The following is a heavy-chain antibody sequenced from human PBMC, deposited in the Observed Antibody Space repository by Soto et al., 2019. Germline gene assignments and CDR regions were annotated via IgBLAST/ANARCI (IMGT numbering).Heavy chain of an antibody. CDR2: IYYSGST. J-gene: IGHJ1*01. V-gene: IGHV4-59*08. Sequence: SETLSLTCTVSGGSISSYYWSWIRQPPGKGLEWIGYIYYSGSTNYNPSLKSRVTISVDTSKNQFSLKLSSVTAADTAVYYCXXSPXXDFWSXSXXFQHXGQXTLVTVSS. CDR3: XXSPXXDFWSXSXXFQH. D-gene: IGHD3-3*01. CDR1: GGSISSYY.